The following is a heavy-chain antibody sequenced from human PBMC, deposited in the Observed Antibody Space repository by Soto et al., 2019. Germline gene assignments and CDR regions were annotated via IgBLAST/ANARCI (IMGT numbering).Heavy chain of an antibody. Sequence: ASVKVSCKTSGYPFTSYGISWVRQAPGQGLEWMGWIRPYNGDTNSARNFQGRVTMTTDTSTSTAYMELRSLRSDDMAVYYCARKGVTSSWYGGGHDNWGQGTLVTVSS. D-gene: IGHD6-13*01. CDR2: IRPYNGDT. CDR1: GYPFTSYG. J-gene: IGHJ4*02. V-gene: IGHV1-18*03. CDR3: ARKGVTSSWYGGGHDN.